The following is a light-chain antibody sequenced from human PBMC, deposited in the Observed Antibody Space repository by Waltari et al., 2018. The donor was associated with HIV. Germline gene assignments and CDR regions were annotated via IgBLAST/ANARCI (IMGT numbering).Light chain of an antibody. CDR2: KNT. J-gene: IGLJ3*02. Sequence: QSLLTQPHSASGTTGQRVTISCSRSNSNIGINFVSWYQHLPGTAPKVLIYKNTQRPSGVPDRFSCSKSATSASLAISGLRSEDEADYYCAAWDDSLSGWVFGGGTQLTVL. CDR1: NSNIGINF. V-gene: IGLV1-47*01. CDR3: AAWDDSLSGWV.